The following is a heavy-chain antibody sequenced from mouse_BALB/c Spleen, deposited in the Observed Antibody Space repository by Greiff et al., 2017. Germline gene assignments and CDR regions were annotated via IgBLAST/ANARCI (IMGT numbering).Heavy chain of an antibody. CDR2: INPSTGYT. V-gene: IGHV1-7*01. CDR1: GYTFTSYW. D-gene: IGHD2-1*01. J-gene: IGHJ4*01. CDR3: ARGGGNYGYAMDY. Sequence: VQLQESGAELAKPGASVKMSCKASGYTFTSYWMHWVKQRPGQGLEWIGYINPSTGYTEYNQKFKDKATLTADKSSSTAYMQLSSLTSEDSAVYYCARGGGNYGYAMDYWGQGTSVTVSS.